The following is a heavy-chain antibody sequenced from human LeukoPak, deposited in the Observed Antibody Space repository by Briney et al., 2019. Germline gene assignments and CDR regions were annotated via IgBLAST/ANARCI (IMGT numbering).Heavy chain of an antibody. Sequence: GGSLRLSCASSGFTFSDSAIHWVRQASGRGLEWIGRIQTKGHNYATSYGAPVKGRFTVSRDDSKNTAYLQMNSLQTEDTAVYYCTRQFHSSGWYLTFAYWGQGTLVAVSS. J-gene: IGHJ4*02. D-gene: IGHD6-19*01. V-gene: IGHV3-73*01. CDR2: IQTKGHNYAT. CDR3: TRQFHSSGWYLTFAY. CDR1: GFTFSDSA.